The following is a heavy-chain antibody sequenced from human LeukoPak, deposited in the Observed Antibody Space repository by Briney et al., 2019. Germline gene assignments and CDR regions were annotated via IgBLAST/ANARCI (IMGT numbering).Heavy chain of an antibody. CDR2: ISYDGSNK. D-gene: IGHD2-15*01. CDR1: GFTFSSYG. Sequence: AGGSLRLSCAASGFTFSSYGMHWVRQAPGKGLEWVAVISYDGSNKYYADSVKGRFTLSRDNSKNTLHLQMNSLRAEDTAIYYCAKERSGGWPFDYWGQGTLVTVSS. J-gene: IGHJ4*02. CDR3: AKERSGGWPFDY. V-gene: IGHV3-30*18.